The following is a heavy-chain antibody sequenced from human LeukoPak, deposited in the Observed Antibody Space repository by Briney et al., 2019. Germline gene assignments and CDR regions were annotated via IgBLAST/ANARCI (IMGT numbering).Heavy chain of an antibody. CDR3: ARTVIAVAGAYYFDY. CDR1: GFTSSSYA. CDR2: ISYDGSNK. D-gene: IGHD6-19*01. Sequence: GGSLRLSCVASGFTSSSYAMHWVRQAPGKGLEWVAVISYDGSNKYYADSVKGRFTISRDNSKNTLYLQMNSLRAEDTAVYYCARTVIAVAGAYYFDYWGQGTLVTVSS. J-gene: IGHJ4*02. V-gene: IGHV3-30-3*01.